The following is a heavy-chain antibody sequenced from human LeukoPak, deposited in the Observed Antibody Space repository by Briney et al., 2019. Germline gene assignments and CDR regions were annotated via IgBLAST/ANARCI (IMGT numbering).Heavy chain of an antibody. Sequence: GGSLRLSCAASGFTFSLYWMNWVRQAPGKGLEWVANIASDGSEQFYVDSVEGRFTISRDNAKSSLHLQLNSLRVEDTALYYCVRGAGWVDYWGQGTLVTVAS. D-gene: IGHD6-19*01. V-gene: IGHV3-7*05. CDR3: VRGAGWVDY. CDR1: GFTFSLYW. CDR2: IASDGSEQ. J-gene: IGHJ4*02.